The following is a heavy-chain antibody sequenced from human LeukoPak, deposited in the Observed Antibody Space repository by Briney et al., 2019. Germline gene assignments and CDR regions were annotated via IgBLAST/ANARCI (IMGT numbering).Heavy chain of an antibody. CDR1: GFTFSSYA. J-gene: IGHJ4*02. Sequence: GGSLRLSCAASGFTFSSYAMSWVRQAPGKGLEWVSAISGSGGSTYYADSVKGRFTISRDNSKNTLYLQMNSLRAEATAVYYCAKTSYDSSGYYYFDYWGQGTLVTVSS. V-gene: IGHV3-23*01. D-gene: IGHD3-22*01. CDR2: ISGSGGST. CDR3: AKTSYDSSGYYYFDY.